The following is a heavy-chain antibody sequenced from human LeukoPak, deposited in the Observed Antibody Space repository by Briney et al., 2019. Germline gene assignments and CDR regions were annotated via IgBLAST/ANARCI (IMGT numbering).Heavy chain of an antibody. J-gene: IGHJ4*02. D-gene: IGHD3-10*01. V-gene: IGHV4-59*08. Sequence: PSETLSLTCTVSGGSISSYYWSWIRQPPGKGLEWIGYIYYSGSTNYNPSLKSRVTISVDTSKNQFSLKLSSVTAADTAVYYCARHAGATMVRGAIQLWGQGTLVTVSS. CDR1: GGSISSYY. CDR3: ARHAGATMVRGAIQL. CDR2: IYYSGST.